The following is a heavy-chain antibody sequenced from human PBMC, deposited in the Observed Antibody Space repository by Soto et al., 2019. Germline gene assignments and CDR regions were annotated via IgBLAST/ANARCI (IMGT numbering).Heavy chain of an antibody. CDR3: AKGRGGSGSLTPRVDF. Sequence: EVQLLESGGGLVQPGGSLRLSCAASGCTFNNYAMTWVRQAPGKVLEWVSAISGGGDTTSYADSVKGRFTVSRDGSKNTLYLQMSSLRAEDTALYYCAKGRGGSGSLTPRVDFWGQGTLVTVYS. J-gene: IGHJ4*02. CDR2: ISGGGDTT. D-gene: IGHD3-10*01. V-gene: IGHV3-23*01. CDR1: GCTFNNYA.